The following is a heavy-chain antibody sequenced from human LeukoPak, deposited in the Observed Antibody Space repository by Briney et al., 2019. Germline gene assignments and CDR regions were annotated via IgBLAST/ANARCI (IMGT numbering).Heavy chain of an antibody. D-gene: IGHD4-17*01. V-gene: IGHV5-51*01. CDR2: IYPGDSAT. CDR3: ARLGGLTVTTNYFDY. Sequence: GESLKISCKGSGYSFTSYWIGWVRQMPGKGLEWMGIIYPGDSATRYSPSFQGQVTISADKSISTAYLQWSSLKASDTAMYYCARLGGLTVTTNYFDYWGQGTLVTVSS. CDR1: GYSFTSYW. J-gene: IGHJ4*02.